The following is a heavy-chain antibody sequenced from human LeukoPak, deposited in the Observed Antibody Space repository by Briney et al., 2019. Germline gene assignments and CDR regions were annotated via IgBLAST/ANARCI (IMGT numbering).Heavy chain of an antibody. CDR2: ISGSGGST. V-gene: IGHV3-23*01. J-gene: IGHJ1*01. D-gene: IGHD3-22*01. Sequence: GGSLRLSCAASGFTFSNYAMTWVRQAPGKGLEWVSAISGSGGSTYYADSVKGRFTISRDNSKNTLYLQMNSLRAEDTAVYYCAKDRYYYDSSGYYPTMAEYFQHWGQGTLVTVSS. CDR3: AKDRYYYDSSGYYPTMAEYFQH. CDR1: GFTFSNYA.